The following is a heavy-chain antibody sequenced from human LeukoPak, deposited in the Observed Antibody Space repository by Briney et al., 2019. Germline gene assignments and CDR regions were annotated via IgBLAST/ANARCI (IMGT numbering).Heavy chain of an antibody. V-gene: IGHV4-34*01. J-gene: IGHJ5*02. CDR2: INHSGST. D-gene: IGHD2-2*01. CDR3: ARIRVPAQPLNWFDP. CDR1: GGSFSGHY. Sequence: SETLSLTCAVYGGSFSGHYWSWIRQPPGKGLEWIGEINHSGSTNYNPSLKSRVTISVDTSKNQFSLKLSSVTAADTAVYYCARIRVPAQPLNWFDPWGQGTLVTVSS.